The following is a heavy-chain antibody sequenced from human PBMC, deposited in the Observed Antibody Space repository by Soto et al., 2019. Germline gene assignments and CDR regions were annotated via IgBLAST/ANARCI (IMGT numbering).Heavy chain of an antibody. CDR3: ARARGPPLTSTYYYYMDV. J-gene: IGHJ6*03. V-gene: IGHV3-11*01. CDR2: ISSSGSTI. CDR1: GFTFSDYY. D-gene: IGHD3-16*01. Sequence: GGSLRLSCAASGFTFSDYYMSWIRQAPGKGLEWVSYISSSGSTIYYADSVKGRFTISRDNAKNSLYLQMNSLRAEDTAVYYCARARGPPLTSTYYYYMDVWGKGTTVTVSS.